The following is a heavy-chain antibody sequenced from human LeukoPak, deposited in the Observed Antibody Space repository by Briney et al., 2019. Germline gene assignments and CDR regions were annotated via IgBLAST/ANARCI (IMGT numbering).Heavy chain of an antibody. CDR3: ATDPPTCSSTSCDYYYGMDV. J-gene: IGHJ6*02. V-gene: IGHV1-2*02. D-gene: IGHD2-2*01. CDR2: INPNSGGT. Sequence: GASVVSCKASGYTFTGYYMHWVRQAPGQGLEWMGWINPNSGGTNYAQKFQGRVTMTEDTSTDTAYMELSSLRFEDTAVYYCATDPPTCSSTSCDYYYGMDVWGQGTTVTVSS. CDR1: GYTFTGYY.